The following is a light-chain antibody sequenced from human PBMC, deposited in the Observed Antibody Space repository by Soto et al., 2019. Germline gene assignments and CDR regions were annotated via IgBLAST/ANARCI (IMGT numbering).Light chain of an antibody. J-gene: IGLJ1*01. CDR1: RSDIGDSNF. CDR2: EVN. Sequence: QSPLTQPASVSGSPGQSVTSSCTGPRSDIGDSNFISWYQHSPGKAPRLLIYEVNNRPSGVSRRFSGSKAGNTASLTISGLLDDDEADYFCASFRSGTILVFVSGTKVTVL. CDR3: ASFRSGTILV. V-gene: IGLV2-14*01.